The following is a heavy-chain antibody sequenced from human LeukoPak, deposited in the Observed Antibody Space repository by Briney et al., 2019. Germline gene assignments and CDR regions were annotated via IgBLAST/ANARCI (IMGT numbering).Heavy chain of an antibody. Sequence: ASVKVSCKASGYTFSSYGVTWVRQAPGQGLEWMGWISAHTGHTSYAQKLQDRITMTTDTSTSTACMELRSLRSDDTAVYFCARASGYSCGPRDYWGQGTLVTVSS. CDR3: ARASGYSCGPRDY. CDR2: ISAHTGHT. V-gene: IGHV1-18*01. CDR1: GYTFSSYG. J-gene: IGHJ4*02. D-gene: IGHD6-19*01.